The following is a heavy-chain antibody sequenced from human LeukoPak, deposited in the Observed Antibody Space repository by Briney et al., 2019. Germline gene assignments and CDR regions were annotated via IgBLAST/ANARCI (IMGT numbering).Heavy chain of an antibody. CDR3: ARDLPDWSGYYLGFDY. Sequence: GRSLRLSCAASGFTFSSYAMHWVRQAPGKGLEWVAVISYDGSNKYYADSVKGRFTISRDNSKNTLYLQMNSLRAEDTAVYYCARDLPDWSGYYLGFDYWGQGTLVTISS. CDR2: ISYDGSNK. CDR1: GFTFSSYA. V-gene: IGHV3-30*04. J-gene: IGHJ4*02. D-gene: IGHD3-3*01.